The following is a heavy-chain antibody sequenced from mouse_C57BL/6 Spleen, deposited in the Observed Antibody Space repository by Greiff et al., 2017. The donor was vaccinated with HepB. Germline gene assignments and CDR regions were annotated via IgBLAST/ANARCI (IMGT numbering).Heavy chain of an antibody. J-gene: IGHJ1*03. V-gene: IGHV2-9-1*01. CDR2: IWTGGGT. Sequence: VQLVESGPGLVAPSQSLSITCTVSGFSLTSYAISWVRQPPGKGLEWLGVIWTGGGTNYNSALKSRLSISKDNSKSQVFLKMNSLQTDDTARYYWARKVPPGGTVVAKDWYFDVWGTGTTVTVSS. CDR1: GFSLTSYA. CDR3: ARKVPPGGTVVAKDWYFDV. D-gene: IGHD1-1*01.